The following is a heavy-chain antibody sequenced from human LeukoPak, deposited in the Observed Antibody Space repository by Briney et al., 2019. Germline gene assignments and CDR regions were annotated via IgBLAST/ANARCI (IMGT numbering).Heavy chain of an antibody. V-gene: IGHV4-30-4*01. CDR3: ARTAANEIGAVRNSFNP. D-gene: IGHD6-13*01. CDR1: GGSISSGDYY. CDR2: IYYSGST. J-gene: IGHJ5*02. Sequence: PSETLSLTCTVCGGSISSGDYYWSWIRQPPGKGLEWIGYIYYSGSTYYNPSLKSRVTISVDTSKNQFSLKLSSVTAADTAVYYCARTAANEIGAVRNSFNPWGQGTLVTVSS.